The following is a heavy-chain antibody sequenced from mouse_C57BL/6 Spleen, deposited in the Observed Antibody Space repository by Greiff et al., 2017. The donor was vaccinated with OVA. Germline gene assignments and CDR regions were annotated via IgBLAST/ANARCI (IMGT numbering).Heavy chain of an antibody. J-gene: IGHJ2*01. D-gene: IGHD2-3*01. V-gene: IGHV1-74*01. CDR3: AIECDGYYLDY. CDR2: IHPSDSDT. Sequence: QVQLKQPGAELVKPGASVKVSCKASGYTFTSYWMHWVKQRPGQGLEWIGRIHPSDSDTNYNQKFKGKATLTVDKSSSTAYMQLSSLTSEDSAVYYCAIECDGYYLDYWGQGTTLTVSS. CDR1: GYTFTSYW.